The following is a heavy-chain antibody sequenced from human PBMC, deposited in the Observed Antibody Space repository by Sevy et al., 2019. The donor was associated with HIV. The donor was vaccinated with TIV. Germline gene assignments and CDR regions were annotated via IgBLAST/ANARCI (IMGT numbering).Heavy chain of an antibody. CDR3: ANADSGSYSHSYIYALDV. Sequence: GGSLRLSCIGSGFSFSYYGIHWVRQSPGKGLDWVALISHDGINEYYADSVKGRFTISRDNSKNTVYLEMNSLRNEDTAIYFYANADSGSYSHSYIYALDVWGQGTTVTVSS. V-gene: IGHV3-30*18. CDR2: ISHDGINE. CDR1: GFSFSYYG. D-gene: IGHD1-26*01. J-gene: IGHJ6*02.